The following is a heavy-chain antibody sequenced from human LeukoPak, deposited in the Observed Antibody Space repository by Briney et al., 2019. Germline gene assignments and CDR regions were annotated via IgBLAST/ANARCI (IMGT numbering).Heavy chain of an antibody. CDR1: GYTFTGYY. CDR2: INPNSGGT. J-gene: IGHJ4*02. D-gene: IGHD6-13*01. Sequence: ASVTVSCKASGYTFTGYYMHWVRQAPGQGLEWMGWINPNSGGTNYAQKFQGRVTMTRDTSISTAYMELSRLRSDDTAVYYCARGKFSSSRYSDYWGQGTLVTVSS. CDR3: ARGKFSSSRYSDY. V-gene: IGHV1-2*02.